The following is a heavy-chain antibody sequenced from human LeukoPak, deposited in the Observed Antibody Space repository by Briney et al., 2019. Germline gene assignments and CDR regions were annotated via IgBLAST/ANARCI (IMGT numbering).Heavy chain of an antibody. V-gene: IGHV3-23*01. J-gene: IGHJ3*02. CDR2: ISGSGRST. CDR1: GFTFSSYA. CDR3: AKDQGTYCSTTSCYAPDAFDI. D-gene: IGHD2-2*01. Sequence: QPGRSLRLSCAASGFTFSSYAMSWVRQAPGKGLEWVSVISGSGRSTYYADSVKGRFTISRDNSKNTLYLQMNSLRAEDTAVYYCAKDQGTYCSTTSCYAPDAFDIWGQGTMVTVSS.